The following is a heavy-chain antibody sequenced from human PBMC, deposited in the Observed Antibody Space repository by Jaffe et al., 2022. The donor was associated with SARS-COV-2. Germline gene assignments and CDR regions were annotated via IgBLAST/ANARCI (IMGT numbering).Heavy chain of an antibody. CDR3: ARDDLAGTRQDY. V-gene: IGHV3-53*01. CDR2: IYPGGST. CDR1: GFAVSSNF. J-gene: IGHJ4*02. D-gene: IGHD6-19*01. Sequence: EVQMVESGGGLIQPGGSLRLSCAASGFAVSSNFMSWVRQAPGKGLQWVSVIYPGGSTYYADSVKGRFTISRDNSKNTLYLQMNSLGAEDTAVYFCARDDLAGTRQDYWGQGTLVTVSS.